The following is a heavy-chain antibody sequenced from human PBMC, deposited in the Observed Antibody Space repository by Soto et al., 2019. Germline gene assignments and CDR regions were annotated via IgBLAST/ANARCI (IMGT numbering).Heavy chain of an antibody. V-gene: IGHV4-31*03. J-gene: IGHJ4*02. CDR3: TRGQISTYDNINASLYYFDY. D-gene: IGHD3-9*01. Sequence: PSETLSLTCTVSGGSISNGGNYWNWRRQHPGKGLEWIGNIYYSGSTFSNPSLKGRVTISADTSKNQFSLKLSSVTAADTAVYYCTRGQISTYDNINASLYYFDYWGQGPLVTDYS. CDR2: IYYSGST. CDR1: GGSISNGGNY.